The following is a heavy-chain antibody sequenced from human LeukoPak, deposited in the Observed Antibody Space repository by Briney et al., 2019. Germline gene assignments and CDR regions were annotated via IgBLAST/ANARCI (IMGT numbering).Heavy chain of an antibody. Sequence: SETLSLTCTVSGGSISSSSYYWGWIRQPPGKGLEWIGNIFYGGSTYYNPSLKSRVTMSLDTSKNQFSLKLSSVTAADTAVYYCARDLFTVTAVWGQGALVTVSS. CDR3: ARDLFTVTAV. V-gene: IGHV4-39*07. CDR2: IFYGGST. J-gene: IGHJ4*02. D-gene: IGHD2-21*02. CDR1: GGSISSSSYY.